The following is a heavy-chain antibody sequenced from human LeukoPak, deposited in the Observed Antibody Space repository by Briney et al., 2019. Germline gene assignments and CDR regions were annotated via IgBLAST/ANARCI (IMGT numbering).Heavy chain of an antibody. J-gene: IGHJ6*03. CDR3: ARLGTPYYYYYMDV. Sequence: GESLKISCQGSGYTFSNYWIAWVRHMPGNGLEWMGIIYPGYSDTKYSPYFQGQVSISADKSINTAYLQWSSVKASGTAIYYCARLGTPYYYYYMDVWGRGTTVTVSS. D-gene: IGHD1-1*01. CDR2: IYPGYSDT. V-gene: IGHV5-51*01. CDR1: GYTFSNYW.